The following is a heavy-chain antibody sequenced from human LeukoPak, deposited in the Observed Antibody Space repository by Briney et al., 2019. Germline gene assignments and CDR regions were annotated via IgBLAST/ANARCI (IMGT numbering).Heavy chain of an antibody. CDR3: AREPSLGYCSSTSCRGCYGMDV. CDR2: INHSGST. D-gene: IGHD2-2*01. V-gene: IGHV4-34*01. CDR1: GGSFSGYY. J-gene: IGHJ6*02. Sequence: KPSETLSLTCAVYGGSFSGYYWSWIRQPPGKGLEWIGEINHSGSTNYNPSLKSRVTISVDTSKNQFSLKLSSVTAADTAVYYCAREPSLGYCSSTSCRGCYGMDVWGQGTTVTVSS.